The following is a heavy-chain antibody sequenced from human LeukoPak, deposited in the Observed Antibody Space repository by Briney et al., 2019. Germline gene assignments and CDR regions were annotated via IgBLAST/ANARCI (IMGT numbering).Heavy chain of an antibody. V-gene: IGHV3-73*01. CDR3: TGTYYYDSSGW. D-gene: IGHD3-22*01. J-gene: IGHJ4*02. CDR1: GFTFSGSA. Sequence: PGGSLRLSCAASGFTFSGSAMHWVRQASGKGLEWVGRIRSKANSYTTAYAASVKGRFTISRDDSKNTAYLQMNSLKTEDTAVYYCTGTYYYDSSGWWGQGTLVTVSS. CDR2: IRSKANSYTT.